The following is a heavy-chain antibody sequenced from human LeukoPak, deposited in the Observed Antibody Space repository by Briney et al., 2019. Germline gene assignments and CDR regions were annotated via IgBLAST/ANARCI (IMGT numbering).Heavy chain of an antibody. CDR3: VRHIANGDYLNY. V-gene: IGHV4-39*01. CDR2: ISYSGST. CDR1: GGSISSSNDY. J-gene: IGHJ4*02. Sequence: PSETLSLTCTVSGGSISSSNDYWGWLRQPPGKGLEWIGSISYSGSTNYNPSLKSRVTISVDMSKNQFSLKVSSVTATDTAVYYCVRHIANGDYLNYWGQGTLVTVSS. D-gene: IGHD4-17*01.